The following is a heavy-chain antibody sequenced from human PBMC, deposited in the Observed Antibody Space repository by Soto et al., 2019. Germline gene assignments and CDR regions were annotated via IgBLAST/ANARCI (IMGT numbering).Heavy chain of an antibody. CDR2: ISSSSSYI. CDR3: ARPERGGMDV. J-gene: IGHJ6*02. Sequence: EVQLLESGGVLVQPGGSLRLSCAASGFTFSSYTMNWVRQAPGKGLEWVSSISSSSSYIYYADSVRGRFTISRDNAKNSLYLQMNSLRAEDTAVYYCARPERGGMDVWGQGTTVTVSS. CDR1: GFTFSSYT. V-gene: IGHV3-21*02.